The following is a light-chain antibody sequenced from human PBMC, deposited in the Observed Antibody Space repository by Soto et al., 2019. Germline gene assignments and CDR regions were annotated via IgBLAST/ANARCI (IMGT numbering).Light chain of an antibody. CDR2: DTS. CDR1: QSVSIK. Sequence: IVRTQSPAPLSVSPGARSTLSCRASQSVSIKLAWYQQKPGQAPRLLIYDTSTRATGIPARFSGSGSGTEFTLTISSLQSEDFAVYYRQQRSNWPPITFGQGTRLEIK. CDR3: QQRSNWPPIT. J-gene: IGKJ5*01. V-gene: IGKV3-15*01.